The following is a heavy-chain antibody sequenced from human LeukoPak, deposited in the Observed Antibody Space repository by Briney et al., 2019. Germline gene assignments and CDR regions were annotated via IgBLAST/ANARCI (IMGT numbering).Heavy chain of an antibody. CDR3: AREYGIVRYWFDP. V-gene: IGHV4-38-2*02. D-gene: IGHD2-21*01. J-gene: IGHJ5*02. CDR1: GYSISSGCY. CDR2: IYHSGST. Sequence: SETLSLTCAVSGYSISSGCYWGWIRQPPGKGLEWIGSIYHSGSTYYNPSLKSRVTISVDTSKNQFSLKLSSVTAADTAVYYCAREYGIVRYWFDPWGQGTLVTVSS.